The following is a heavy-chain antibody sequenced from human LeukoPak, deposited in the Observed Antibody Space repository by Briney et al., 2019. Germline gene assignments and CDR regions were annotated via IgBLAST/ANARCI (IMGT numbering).Heavy chain of an antibody. CDR3: ARMVVAATRYNWFDP. D-gene: IGHD2-15*01. V-gene: IGHV1-69*13. J-gene: IGHJ5*02. Sequence: SVKVSCKASGGTFSNYAFNWVRQAPGQGLEWMGGIIPLFGTANYAQKFQGRVTITADESTSTAYMELSSLRSEDTAVYYCARMVVAATRYNWFDPWGQGTLVTVSS. CDR1: GGTFSNYA. CDR2: IIPLFGTA.